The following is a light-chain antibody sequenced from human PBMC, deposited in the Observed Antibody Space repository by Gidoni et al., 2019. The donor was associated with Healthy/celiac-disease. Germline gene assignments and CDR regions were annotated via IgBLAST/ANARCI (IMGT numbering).Light chain of an antibody. Sequence: QSALTQPASVSGSSGQSITISCTGTSSDVGGYHYVSWYQQHPGKAPKLMIYEVSNRPSGVSNRFSGSKSGNTTSLTISGLQAEDEADYYCSSYTSSSTSFGEGTKLTVL. CDR3: SSYTSSSTS. CDR2: EVS. CDR1: SSDVGGYHY. V-gene: IGLV2-14*01. J-gene: IGLJ2*01.